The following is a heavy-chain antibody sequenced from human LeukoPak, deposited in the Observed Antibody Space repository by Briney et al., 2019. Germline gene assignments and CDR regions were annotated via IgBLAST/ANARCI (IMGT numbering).Heavy chain of an antibody. CDR1: GFTFSSYS. J-gene: IGHJ4*02. CDR2: ISGSGGST. V-gene: IGHV3-21*01. D-gene: IGHD5-24*01. CDR3: ARDTGWLHPFDY. Sequence: GGSLRLSCAASGFTFSSYSMSWVRQAPGKGLEWVSAISGSGGSTYYADSVKGRFTNSRDNAKNSLYLQMNSLRAEDTAVYYCARDTGWLHPFDYWGQGTLVTVSS.